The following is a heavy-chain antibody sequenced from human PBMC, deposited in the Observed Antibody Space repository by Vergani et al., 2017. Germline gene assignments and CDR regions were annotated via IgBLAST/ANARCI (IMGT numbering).Heavy chain of an antibody. CDR1: GFTFSSYG. Sequence: QVQVVESGGGVVQPGRSLRLSCAASGFTFSSYGMHWVRQAPGKGLEWVAVISYDGGRKHYADSVKCRFTISRDNSRNRLYLQMNSLRAEDTAVYYCAKAHSSGWYYFDYCGQGTLVTVSS. CDR2: ISYDGGRK. J-gene: IGHJ4*02. D-gene: IGHD6-19*01. CDR3: AKAHSSGWYYFDY. V-gene: IGHV3-30*13.